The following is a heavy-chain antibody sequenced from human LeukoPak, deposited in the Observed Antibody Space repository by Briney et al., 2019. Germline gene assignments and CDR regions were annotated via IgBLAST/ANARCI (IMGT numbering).Heavy chain of an antibody. Sequence: GGSLRLSCAASGFTFSSYAMSWVRQAPGKGLEWVSAISGSGGSTYYADSVKGRFTISRDNSKNTLYLQMNSLRAEDTAVYYCASVGIRGNVNYWGQGTLVTVSS. V-gene: IGHV3-23*01. CDR2: ISGSGGST. CDR3: ASVGIRGNVNY. J-gene: IGHJ4*02. D-gene: IGHD3-10*01. CDR1: GFTFSSYA.